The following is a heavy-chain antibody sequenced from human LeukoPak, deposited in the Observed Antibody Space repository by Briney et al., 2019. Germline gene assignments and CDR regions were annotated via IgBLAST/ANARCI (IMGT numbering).Heavy chain of an antibody. D-gene: IGHD3-22*01. CDR1: GGSFSGYY. J-gene: IGHJ4*02. Sequence: SETLSLTCAVYGGSFSGYYWSWIRQPPGKGLEWIGEINHSGSTNYHPSLKSRVTISVDTSKTQFCLKLSSVTAADTAVYYCARAFSYYDSSGYYVDWGEGNLVTVSS. CDR2: INHSGST. CDR3: ARAFSYYDSSGYYVD. V-gene: IGHV4-34*01.